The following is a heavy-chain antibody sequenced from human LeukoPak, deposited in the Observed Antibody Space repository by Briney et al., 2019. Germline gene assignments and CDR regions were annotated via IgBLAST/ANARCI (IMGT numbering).Heavy chain of an antibody. V-gene: IGHV4-34*01. CDR2: INHSGST. J-gene: IGHJ6*03. D-gene: IGHD6-25*01. Sequence: SETLSLTCTVSGGSISSYYWSWIRQPPGKGLEWIGEINHSGSTNYNPSLKSRVTISVVTSKNQFSLKLSSVTAADTAVYYCQVQGQRSYYYYYMDVWGKGTTVTISS. CDR1: GGSISSYY. CDR3: QVQGQRSYYYYYMDV.